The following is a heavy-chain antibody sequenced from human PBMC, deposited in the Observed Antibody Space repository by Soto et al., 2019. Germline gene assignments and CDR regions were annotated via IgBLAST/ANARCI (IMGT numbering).Heavy chain of an antibody. Sequence: WGSLRLSCAASGFTFSSYAMSWVRQAPGKGLEWVSAISGSVVRTYYADSVKGRFTISRDNSKNTLYLQMNSLRAEDTAVYYCAKGYSSGWAYYYYGMDVWGQGTTVTVSS. CDR1: GFTFSSYA. V-gene: IGHV3-23*01. J-gene: IGHJ6*02. CDR2: ISGSVVRT. CDR3: AKGYSSGWAYYYYGMDV. D-gene: IGHD3-22*01.